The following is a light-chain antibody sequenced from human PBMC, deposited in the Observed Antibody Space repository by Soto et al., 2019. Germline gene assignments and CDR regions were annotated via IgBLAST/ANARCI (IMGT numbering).Light chain of an antibody. CDR1: SSNIGAGYD. CDR2: VNN. J-gene: IGLJ1*01. CDR3: QYYESSLSGYV. Sequence: SASSGDRVTISCTGSSSNIGAGYDVHWYQQIPGTAPKLLIYVNNIRPSGVPDRFSGHKSGTSASLAITGLQAEDEADYYCQYYESSLSGYVFGPGTKVTVL. V-gene: IGLV1-40*01.